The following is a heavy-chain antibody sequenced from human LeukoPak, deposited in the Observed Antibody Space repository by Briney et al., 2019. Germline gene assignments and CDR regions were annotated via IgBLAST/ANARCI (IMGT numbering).Heavy chain of an antibody. CDR3: AKSGDNCSGGSCYSGANYYYYYMDV. Sequence: PGRSLRLSCAASGFTFRSYGMSWVRQAPGKGLEWVSAISGSGGSTYYADSVKGRFTISRDNSKNTLYLQMNSLRAEDTAVYYCAKSGDNCSGGSCYSGANYYYYYMDVWGKGTTVTISS. D-gene: IGHD2-15*01. CDR2: ISGSGGST. V-gene: IGHV3-23*01. CDR1: GFTFRSYG. J-gene: IGHJ6*03.